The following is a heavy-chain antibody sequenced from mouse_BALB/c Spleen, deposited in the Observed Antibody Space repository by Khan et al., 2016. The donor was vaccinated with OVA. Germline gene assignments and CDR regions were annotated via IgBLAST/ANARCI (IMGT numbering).Heavy chain of an antibody. CDR1: GYTFTSYY. J-gene: IGHJ3*01. V-gene: IGHV1S81*02. D-gene: IGHD2-1*01. Sequence: QVQLKESGAELVKPGASVKLSCKASGYTFTSYYMYWVKQRSGQGLEWIGEINPSDGDTNFNEKFKSKATLTVDKSSSTAYMQLSSLTSEDSAVYYCTRSGYGTFAYWGQGTLVTVPA. CDR3: TRSGYGTFAY. CDR2: INPSDGDT.